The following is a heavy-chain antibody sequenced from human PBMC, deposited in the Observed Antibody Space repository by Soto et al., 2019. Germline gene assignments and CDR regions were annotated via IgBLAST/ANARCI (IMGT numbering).Heavy chain of an antibody. D-gene: IGHD1-20*01. CDR1: GGSVSSGSYY. Sequence: SETLSLTCTVSGGSVSSGSYYWSWIRQPPGKGLEWIGYIYYSGSTNYNPSLKSRFTISVDTSKNQFSLQLSSVTAADTAVYYCARDTITATPADYYGMDVWGQATTVTVSS. CDR3: ARDTITATPADYYGMDV. V-gene: IGHV4-61*01. J-gene: IGHJ6*02. CDR2: IYYSGST.